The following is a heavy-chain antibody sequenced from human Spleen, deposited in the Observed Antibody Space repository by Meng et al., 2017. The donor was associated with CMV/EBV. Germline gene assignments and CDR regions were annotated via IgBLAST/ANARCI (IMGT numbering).Heavy chain of an antibody. J-gene: IGHJ4*02. V-gene: IGHV1-3*04. CDR3: ARATVTTIDQ. CDR2: INTGNGIT. CDR1: GYFFTGYS. D-gene: IGHD4-17*01. Sequence: SCKASGYFFTGYSIHWVRQAPGQRLEWMGWINTGNGITEISRRFQDRLTFTRDTSATTAYMEVSSLRSEDTSIYYCARATVTTIDQWGQGTLVTVSS.